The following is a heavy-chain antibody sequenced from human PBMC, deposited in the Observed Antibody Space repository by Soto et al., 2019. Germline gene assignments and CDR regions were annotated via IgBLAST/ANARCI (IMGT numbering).Heavy chain of an antibody. J-gene: IGHJ6*02. D-gene: IGHD2-15*01. V-gene: IGHV4-31*03. Sequence: QVQLQESGPGLVKPSQTLSLTCTVSGGSISSGGYYWSWIRQHPGKGLEWIGYIYYSGSTYYNPSLKMRVTISVDTSKNQFSLKLSSVTAADTAVYYCAAEAWVDYYYGMDVWGQGTTVTVSS. CDR1: GGSISSGGYY. CDR3: AAEAWVDYYYGMDV. CDR2: IYYSGST.